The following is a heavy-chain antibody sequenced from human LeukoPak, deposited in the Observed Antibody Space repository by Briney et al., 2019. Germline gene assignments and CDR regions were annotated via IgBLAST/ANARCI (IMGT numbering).Heavy chain of an antibody. CDR3: AREGYYYGMDV. V-gene: IGHV3-21*01. Sequence: GGSLILSCAASGFTFSSYSMNWVRQAPGKGLEWVSSISSSSSYITYADSVKGRFTISRDNAKNSLYLQMNSLRAEVTAVYYCAREGYYYGMDVWGQGTTVTVSS. J-gene: IGHJ6*02. CDR1: GFTFSSYS. CDR2: ISSSSSYI.